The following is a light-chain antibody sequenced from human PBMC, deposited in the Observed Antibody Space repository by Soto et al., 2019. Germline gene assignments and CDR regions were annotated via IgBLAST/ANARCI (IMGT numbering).Light chain of an antibody. CDR3: CSYAGSTNFVL. CDR2: EGS. Sequence: QSVLTQPASVSGSPGQSIIISCTGASSDVGTYSLVSWYLQHQGKAPKLMSYEGSRRPSGVSNRFSGSTSDNTASLTISGLQAEDEADYYCCSYAGSTNFVLFGGGTKLTVL. V-gene: IGLV2-23*01. J-gene: IGLJ3*02. CDR1: SSDVGTYSL.